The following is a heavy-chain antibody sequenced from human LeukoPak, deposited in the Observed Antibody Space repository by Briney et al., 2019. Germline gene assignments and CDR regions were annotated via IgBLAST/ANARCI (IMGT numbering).Heavy chain of an antibody. Sequence: GGSLRLSCAASGFTFSSNWMHWVRQAPGKGLVWVSRINEDGSTTNYADSVKGRFTISRDNSKNTLYLQMNSLRAEDTAVYYCAKEMTGYSSGWGRYYFDYWGQGTLVTVSS. CDR3: AKEMTGYSSGWGRYYFDY. V-gene: IGHV3-74*01. D-gene: IGHD6-19*01. CDR2: INEDGSTT. J-gene: IGHJ4*02. CDR1: GFTFSSNW.